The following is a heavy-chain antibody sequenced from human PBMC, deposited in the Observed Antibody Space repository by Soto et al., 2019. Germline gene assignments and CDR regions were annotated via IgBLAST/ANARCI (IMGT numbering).Heavy chain of an antibody. CDR3: ARPYCRSTRCYLYYYGMDV. CDR1: GFTFSVSA. CDR2: ISSDGSHQ. J-gene: IGHJ6*02. D-gene: IGHD2-2*01. Sequence: QVQVVESGGGVVQPGTSLRLSCAASGFTFSVSAIHWVRQAPGKGLEWVAVISSDGSHQYYADSVRGRFTISRDNPKNTLYLQMNGLRAEDAAVYYCARPYCRSTRCYLYYYGMDVWGPGTTVTVSS. V-gene: IGHV3-30-3*01.